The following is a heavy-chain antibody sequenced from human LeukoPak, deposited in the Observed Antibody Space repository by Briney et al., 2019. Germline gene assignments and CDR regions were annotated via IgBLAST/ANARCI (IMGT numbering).Heavy chain of an antibody. Sequence: SETLSLTCAVSGGSISSGGYSWSWIRQPPGKGLEWIGYIYHSGSTYYNPSLKSRVTISVDRSKNQFSLKLSSVTAADTAVYYCARTSGGLFGVVIYWYFDLWGRGTLVTVSS. D-gene: IGHD3-3*01. CDR3: ARTSGGLFGVVIYWYFDL. J-gene: IGHJ2*01. CDR1: GGSISSGGYS. V-gene: IGHV4-30-2*01. CDR2: IYHSGST.